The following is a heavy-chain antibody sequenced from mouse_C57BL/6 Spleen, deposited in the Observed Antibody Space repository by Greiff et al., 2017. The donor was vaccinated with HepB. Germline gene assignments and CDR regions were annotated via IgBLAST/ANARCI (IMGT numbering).Heavy chain of an antibody. J-gene: IGHJ4*01. V-gene: IGHV3-6*01. CDR3: ARGGQLRLRYYAMDY. Sequence: DVKLQESGPGLVKPSQSLSLTCSVTGYSITSGYYWNWIRQFPGNKLEWMGYISYDGSNNYNPSLKNRISITRDTSKNQFFLKLNSVTTEDTATYYCARGGQLRLRYYAMDYWGQGTSVTVSS. CDR2: ISYDGSN. CDR1: GYSITSGYY. D-gene: IGHD3-2*02.